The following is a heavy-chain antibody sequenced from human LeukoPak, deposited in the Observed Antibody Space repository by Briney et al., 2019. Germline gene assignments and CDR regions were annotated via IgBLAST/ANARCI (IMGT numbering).Heavy chain of an antibody. V-gene: IGHV3-21*01. CDR2: ISSSSSYI. J-gene: IGHJ5*02. CDR1: GFTFSSYS. Sequence: WGSLRLSCAASGFTFSSYSMNWVRQAPGKGLEWVSSISSSSSYIYYADSVKGRFTISRDNAKNSLYLQMNSLRAEDTAVYYCARDPPYSSSWYGRFDPWGQGTLVTVSS. CDR3: ARDPPYSSSWYGRFDP. D-gene: IGHD6-13*01.